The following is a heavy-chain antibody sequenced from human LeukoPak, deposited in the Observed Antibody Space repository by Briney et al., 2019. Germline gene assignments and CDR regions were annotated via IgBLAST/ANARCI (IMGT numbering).Heavy chain of an antibody. Sequence: QTLSLPHAISGDSVSSNSAAWDWVRQPPSRGLEWLGRTYYRSKWYNDYAVSVKIRITKNPDTSKNQFSLQLNSVTPEDTAVYYCAREEKWDYFDYWGQGTLVTVSS. CDR3: AREEKWDYFDY. V-gene: IGHV6-1*01. D-gene: IGHD1-26*01. CDR1: GDSVSSNSAA. J-gene: IGHJ4*02. CDR2: TYYRSKWYN.